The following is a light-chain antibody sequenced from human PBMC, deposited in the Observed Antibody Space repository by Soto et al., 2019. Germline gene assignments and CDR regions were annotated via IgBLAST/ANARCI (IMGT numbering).Light chain of an antibody. CDR1: QGIYNY. Sequence: DIQMTQSPSSLSASVGDRVTITCRASQGIYNYLAWYQQKPGKPPKLLIYAASTLHSGVPSRFSGSGSGTEFTLTITSLQPEDVATFFCQKYDTAPWTFGQGTKVEVK. CDR2: AAS. CDR3: QKYDTAPWT. V-gene: IGKV1-27*01. J-gene: IGKJ1*01.